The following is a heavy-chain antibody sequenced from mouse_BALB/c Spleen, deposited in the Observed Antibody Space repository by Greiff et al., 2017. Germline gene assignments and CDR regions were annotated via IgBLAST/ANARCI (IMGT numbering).Heavy chain of an antibody. CDR3: TRNTMITTWFAY. Sequence: EVQLQQSGTVLARPGASVKMSCKASGYSFTSYWMHWVKQRPGQGLEWIGAIYPGNSDTSYNQKFKGKAKLTAVTSASTAYMELSSLTNEDSAVYDCTRNTMITTWFAYWGQGTLVTVSA. CDR1: GYSFTSYW. V-gene: IGHV1-5*01. CDR2: IYPGNSDT. D-gene: IGHD2-4*01. J-gene: IGHJ3*01.